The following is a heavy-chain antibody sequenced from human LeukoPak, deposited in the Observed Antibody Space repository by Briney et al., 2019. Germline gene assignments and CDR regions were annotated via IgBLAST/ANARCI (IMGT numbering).Heavy chain of an antibody. CDR1: GFTFSAFW. D-gene: IGHD1-1*01. CDR3: AKAGTGTNVIFDY. CDR2: INSDDSRT. Sequence: GGSLRLSCAASGFTFSAFWMHWVRQAPGKGLVWVSRINSDDSRTTYADSVKGRFTISRDNAKNTLYLQMNSLRAEDTAVYYCAKAGTGTNVIFDYWGQGTLVTVSS. J-gene: IGHJ4*02. V-gene: IGHV3-74*01.